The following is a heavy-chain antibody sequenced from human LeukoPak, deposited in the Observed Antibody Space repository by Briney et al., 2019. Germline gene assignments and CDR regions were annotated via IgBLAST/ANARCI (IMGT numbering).Heavy chain of an antibody. CDR1: GGSISSYY. J-gene: IGHJ5*02. V-gene: IGHV4-59*01. Sequence: SETLSLTRTVSGGSISSYYWSWIRQPPGKGLEWIGYIYYSGSTNYNPSLKSRVTISVDTSKNQFSLKLSSVTAADTAVYYCARAHYYDSSGYFVRHWFDPWGQGTLVTVSS. CDR3: ARAHYYDSSGYFVRHWFDP. CDR2: IYYSGST. D-gene: IGHD3-22*01.